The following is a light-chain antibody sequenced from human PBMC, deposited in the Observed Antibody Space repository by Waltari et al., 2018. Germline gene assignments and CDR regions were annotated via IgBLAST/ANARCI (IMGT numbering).Light chain of an antibody. CDR3: SSFSSSTTGI. Sequence: SALTQPASVSGSPGQSITISCCGTSSDGGGYEYVSWYQQHPGKAPKVIIYDVSDRPSGVSDRFSGSKSGSSASLTISGLQAEDEADYYCSSFSSSTTGIFGGGTKVTVL. CDR1: SSDGGGYEY. V-gene: IGLV2-14*03. J-gene: IGLJ2*01. CDR2: DVS.